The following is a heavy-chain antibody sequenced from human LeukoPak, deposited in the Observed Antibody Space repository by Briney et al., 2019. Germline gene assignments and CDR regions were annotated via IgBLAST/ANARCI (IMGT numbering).Heavy chain of an antibody. J-gene: IGHJ4*02. V-gene: IGHV1-69*04. CDR1: GGTFSSYA. Sequence: ASVKVSCKASGGTFSSYAISWVRQAPGQGLEWMGRIIPILGIANYAQKFQGRVTITADKSTSTAYMELSSLRPEDTAVYYCARGGYDILTGYHIDYWGQGTLVTVSS. CDR2: IIPILGIA. D-gene: IGHD3-9*01. CDR3: ARGGYDILTGYHIDY.